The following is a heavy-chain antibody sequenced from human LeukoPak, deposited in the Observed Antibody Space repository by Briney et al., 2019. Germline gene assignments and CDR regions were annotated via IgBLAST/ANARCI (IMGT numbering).Heavy chain of an antibody. D-gene: IGHD3-9*01. J-gene: IGHJ4*02. CDR3: AKVLRYFDWLLTDGYYFDY. CDR1: GFTFSCYA. Sequence: PGGSLRLSCAASGFTFSCYAMSWVRQAPGKGLEWVSAISGSGGSTYYADSVKGRFTISRDNSKNTLYLQMNSLRAEDTAVYYCAKVLRYFDWLLTDGYYFDYWGQGTLVTVSS. V-gene: IGHV3-23*01. CDR2: ISGSGGST.